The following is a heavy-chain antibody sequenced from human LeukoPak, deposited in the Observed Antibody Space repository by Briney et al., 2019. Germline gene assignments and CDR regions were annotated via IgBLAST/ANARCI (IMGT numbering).Heavy chain of an antibody. Sequence: SETLSLTCTVSGGSISSGPYYRSWIRQPAGKGLEWIGRIYTSGSTNYNPSLKSRVTISLDTSKNQSSLKLSSVTAADTAVYYCARGGWFGESPFDYWGQGTLVTVSS. CDR3: ARGGWFGESPFDY. CDR2: IYTSGST. V-gene: IGHV4-61*02. D-gene: IGHD3-10*01. J-gene: IGHJ4*02. CDR1: GGSISSGPYY.